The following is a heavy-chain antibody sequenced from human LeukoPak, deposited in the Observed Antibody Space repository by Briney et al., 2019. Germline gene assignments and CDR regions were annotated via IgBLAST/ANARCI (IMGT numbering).Heavy chain of an antibody. CDR1: GFIFSDYY. CDR2: ISSSGSTI. D-gene: IGHD4-17*01. J-gene: IGHJ3*02. CDR3: ARDDYGDYVAFDI. Sequence: PGGSLRLSCAASGFIFSDYYMSWIRQAPGKGLEWVSYISSSGSTIYYADSVKGRFTISRDNAKNSLYLQMNSLRAEDTAVYYCARDDYGDYVAFDIWGQGTMVTVSS. V-gene: IGHV3-11*04.